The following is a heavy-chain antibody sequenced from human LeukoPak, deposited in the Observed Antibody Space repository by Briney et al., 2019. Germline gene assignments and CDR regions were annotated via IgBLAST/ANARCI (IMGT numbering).Heavy chain of an antibody. CDR3: ARLRQNWDFDL. J-gene: IGHJ2*01. Sequence: SGTLSLTCAVSGGSISSNNWWSWVRQSPGKGLEWIGEIYHNEVTNNNPSPKSRVTILVDKSKNQFSLNLRSVTAADTAVYYCARLRQNWDFDLWGRGTRVTVSS. CDR2: IYHNEVT. V-gene: IGHV4-4*02. CDR1: GGSISSNNW.